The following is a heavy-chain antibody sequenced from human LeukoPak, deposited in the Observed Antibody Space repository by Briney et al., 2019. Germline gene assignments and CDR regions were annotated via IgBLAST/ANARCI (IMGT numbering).Heavy chain of an antibody. Sequence: SETLSLTCAVYGGSFSGYYWSWIRQPPGKGLEWIGEINHSGSTNYSPSLKSRVTISVDTSKNQFSLKLSSVTATDTAVYYCAREGSSGWGKKIDYWGQGTLVTVSS. CDR2: INHSGST. D-gene: IGHD6-19*01. J-gene: IGHJ4*02. V-gene: IGHV4-34*01. CDR3: AREGSSGWGKKIDY. CDR1: GGSFSGYY.